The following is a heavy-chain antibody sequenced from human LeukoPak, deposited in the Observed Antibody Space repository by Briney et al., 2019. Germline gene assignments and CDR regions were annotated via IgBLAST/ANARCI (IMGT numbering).Heavy chain of an antibody. CDR1: GGTFSSYA. D-gene: IGHD6-13*01. J-gene: IGHJ5*02. Sequence: ASVKVSCKASGGTFSSYAISWVRQAPGQGLEWMGGIIPIFGTANYAQKFQGRVTITADESTSTAYMELSSLRSEDTAVYYCARSEGYSSSWYPTDPWGQGTLVTVSS. CDR2: IIPIFGTA. V-gene: IGHV1-69*13. CDR3: ARSEGYSSSWYPTDP.